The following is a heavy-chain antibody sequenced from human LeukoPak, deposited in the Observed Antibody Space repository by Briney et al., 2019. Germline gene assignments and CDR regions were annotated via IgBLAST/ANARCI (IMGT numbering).Heavy chain of an antibody. CDR2: ISDSGGST. J-gene: IGHJ4*02. CDR1: GFTFSSYA. D-gene: IGHD5-12*01. V-gene: IGHV3-23*01. Sequence: GGSLRLSCAASGFTFSSYAMTWVRQAPGKGLEWVSAISDSGGSTYYADSVKGRFTISRDNSKNTLYLQMNTLRAEDTAVFYCAKGEGYGYEQPVVFDYWGQGTLVTVSS. CDR3: AKGEGYGYEQPVVFDY.